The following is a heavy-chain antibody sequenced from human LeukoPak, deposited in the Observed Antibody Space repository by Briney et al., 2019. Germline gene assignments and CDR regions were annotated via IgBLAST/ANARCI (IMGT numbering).Heavy chain of an antibody. CDR2: INPNNGGT. CDR1: GYTFTGYY. V-gene: IGHV1-2*02. J-gene: IGHJ4*02. D-gene: IGHD2-2*03. CDR3: ARWEAGYCSSTSCYPDY. Sequence: ASVKVSCKASGYTFTGYYMHWVRQAPGQGLEWMGWINPNNGGTNYAQKFQGRVTMTRDTSISTAYMELSRLRSDDTAVYYCARWEAGYCSSTSCYPDYWGQGTLVTVSS.